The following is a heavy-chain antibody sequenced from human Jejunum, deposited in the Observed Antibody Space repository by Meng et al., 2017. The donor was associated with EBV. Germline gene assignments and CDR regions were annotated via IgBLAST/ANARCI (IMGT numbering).Heavy chain of an antibody. Sequence: QVQLPQLGVGLLKPSETLPRPCAVYGGSFSDYYWTWIRQPPGKGLEWIGEINHGGGAIYNPSLKSRVTISVDTSKNQFSLKLSSVTAADTAVYYCARLGGYASGTYYPIDPWGQGTLVTVFS. J-gene: IGHJ5*02. CDR2: INHGGGA. D-gene: IGHD3-10*01. V-gene: IGHV4-34*01. CDR1: GGSFSDYY. CDR3: ARLGGYASGTYYPIDP.